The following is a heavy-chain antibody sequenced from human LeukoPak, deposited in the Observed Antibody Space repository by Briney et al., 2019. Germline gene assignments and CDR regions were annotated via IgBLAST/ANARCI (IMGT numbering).Heavy chain of an antibody. J-gene: IGHJ4*02. CDR3: AKDMFRNIVVVPADVAFDY. D-gene: IGHD2-2*01. CDR1: GFTFSSYA. V-gene: IGHV3-23*01. Sequence: GGSLRLSCAASGFTFSSYAMSWVRQAPGKGLEWVSAISGSGGSTYYADSVKGRFTISRDNSTNTLYLQMNSLRAEDTAVYYCAKDMFRNIVVVPADVAFDYWGQGTLVTVSS. CDR2: ISGSGGST.